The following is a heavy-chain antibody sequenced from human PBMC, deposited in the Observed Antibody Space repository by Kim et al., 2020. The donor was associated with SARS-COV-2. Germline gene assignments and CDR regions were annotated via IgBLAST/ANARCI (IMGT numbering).Heavy chain of an antibody. CDR3: ARVGRREGYYYDSSGYRN. Sequence: ASVKVSCKASGYTFTGYYMHWVRQAPGQGLEWMGRINPNSGGTNYAQKFQGRVTMTRDTSISTAYMELSRLRSDDTAVYYCARVGRREGYYYDSSGYRNWGQGTLVTVSS. V-gene: IGHV1-2*06. J-gene: IGHJ4*02. CDR1: GYTFTGYY. D-gene: IGHD3-22*01. CDR2: INPNSGGT.